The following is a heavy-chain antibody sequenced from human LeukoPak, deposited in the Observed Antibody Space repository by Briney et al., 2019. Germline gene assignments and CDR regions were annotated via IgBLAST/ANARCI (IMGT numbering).Heavy chain of an antibody. Sequence: GGSLRLSCAASGFIFSTYWMTWVRQTPGKGLQWVANIKQDGSEKYYVDSVKGRFTISRDNAKNSVFLQISGLRADDTAVYFCARGFAWYDYWGQGTLVTVSS. CDR1: GFIFSTYW. J-gene: IGHJ4*02. V-gene: IGHV3-7*01. CDR3: ARGFAWYDY. CDR2: IKQDGSEK. D-gene: IGHD3-9*01.